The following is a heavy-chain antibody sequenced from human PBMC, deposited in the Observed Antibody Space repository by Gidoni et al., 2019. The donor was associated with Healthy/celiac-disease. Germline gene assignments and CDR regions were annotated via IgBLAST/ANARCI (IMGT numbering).Heavy chain of an antibody. CDR2: ISGSGGST. J-gene: IGHJ5*02. CDR3: AKAGHFDWLLSPWFDP. CDR1: GFTFSRYA. V-gene: IGHV3-23*01. Sequence: EVQLLESGGGLVQPGGSLRLSCAASGFTFSRYAMSWVRQAPGKGLEWVSAISGSGGSTYYADSVKGRFTISRDNSKNTLYLQMNSLRAEDTAVYYCAKAGHFDWLLSPWFDPWGQGTLVTVSS. D-gene: IGHD3-9*01.